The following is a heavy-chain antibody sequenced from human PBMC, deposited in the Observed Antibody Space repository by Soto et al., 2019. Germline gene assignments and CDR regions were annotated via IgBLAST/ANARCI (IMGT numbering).Heavy chain of an antibody. Sequence: EVQLVESGGGFVQPGGSLRLSCVASRFSFTNAWMSWVRQAPGKGPEWVGRIKSKTDGGTADYAATVKGRFTISRDDSQNTLYLHMDSLKTEDTALYHCSTDIGIYGLDMWGQGTTVTVSS. D-gene: IGHD1-26*01. J-gene: IGHJ6*02. V-gene: IGHV3-15*01. CDR2: IKSKTDGGTA. CDR1: RFSFTNAW. CDR3: STDIGIYGLDM.